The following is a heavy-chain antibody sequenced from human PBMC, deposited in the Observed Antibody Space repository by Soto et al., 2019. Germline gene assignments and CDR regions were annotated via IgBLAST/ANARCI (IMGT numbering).Heavy chain of an antibody. Sequence: QVQLVESGGGVVQPGRSLRLSCAASGFTFSSYGMHWVRQAPGKGLEWVAVVSYDGTNKYYADSVKGRFTISRDNSKNTLYLQMNSLRAEDPAVYYCAKDIGSSSWYWSATLDYWGQGTLVTVSS. CDR3: AKDIGSSSWYWSATLDY. CDR1: GFTFSSYG. D-gene: IGHD6-13*01. V-gene: IGHV3-30*18. J-gene: IGHJ4*02. CDR2: VSYDGTNK.